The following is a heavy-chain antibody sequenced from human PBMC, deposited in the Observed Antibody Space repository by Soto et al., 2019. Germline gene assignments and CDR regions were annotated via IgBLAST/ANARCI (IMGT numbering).Heavy chain of an antibody. CDR3: APLSVSLSGPYGIHV. Sequence: PSETLSLTCSVSCYSVTSSDYYWAWIRQPPGKGLEWIGSMFYSGLTYYNPSLKSRVTLSVDTSKNQFSVRLNSVTAADTAVYYCAPLSVSLSGPYGIHVWGQGTTVTAP. V-gene: IGHV4-39*01. J-gene: IGHJ6*02. D-gene: IGHD2-15*01. CDR2: MFYSGLT. CDR1: CYSVTSSDYY.